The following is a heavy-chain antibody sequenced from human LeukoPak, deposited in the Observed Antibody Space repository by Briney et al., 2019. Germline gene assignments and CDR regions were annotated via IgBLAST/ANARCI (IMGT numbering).Heavy chain of an antibody. CDR2: IWADGAP. D-gene: IGHD3-22*01. CDR1: GGSISSSSYY. J-gene: IGHJ4*02. Sequence: PSETLSLTCTVSGGSISSSSYYWGWIRQPAGKGLEWIGRIWADGAPTYRPSLKSRVTISVDTSKNQFSLRLSSVTAADTAVYYCARGRDSRGYQFMGFDSWGQGTLVTVSS. V-gene: IGHV4-61*02. CDR3: ARGRDSRGYQFMGFDS.